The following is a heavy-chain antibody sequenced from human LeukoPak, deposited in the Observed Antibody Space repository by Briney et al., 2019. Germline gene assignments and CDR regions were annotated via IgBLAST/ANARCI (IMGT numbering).Heavy chain of an antibody. CDR2: IYYSGST. J-gene: IGHJ4*02. Sequence: SETLSLTCTVSGGSISSSSYYWGWIRQPPGKGLEWIGSIYYSGSTYYNPSLKSRVTISVDTSKNQFSLKLSSVTAADTAVYYCARVGDYYVELDYWGQGTLVTVSS. CDR1: GGSISSSSYY. CDR3: ARVGDYYVELDY. V-gene: IGHV4-39*07. D-gene: IGHD2-21*02.